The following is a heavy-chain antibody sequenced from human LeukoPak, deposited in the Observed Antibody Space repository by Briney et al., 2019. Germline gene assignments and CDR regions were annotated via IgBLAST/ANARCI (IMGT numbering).Heavy chain of an antibody. CDR1: GFTFSGYS. J-gene: IGHJ5*02. Sequence: GGSLRLSCAASGFTFSGYSMNWVRHAPGKGLEWVSYISGSSSPIFYADSVKGRFTVSRDNAKNSLYLQMNSLRAEDTAMYYCAREPAAAGKNWFDPWGQGTLVTVSS. D-gene: IGHD6-25*01. V-gene: IGHV3-48*04. CDR3: AREPAAAGKNWFDP. CDR2: ISGSSSPI.